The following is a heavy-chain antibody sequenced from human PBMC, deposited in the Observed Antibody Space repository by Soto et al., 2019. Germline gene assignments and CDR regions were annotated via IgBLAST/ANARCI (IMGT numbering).Heavy chain of an antibody. Sequence: SETLSLTCTVSGGSISSYYWSWIRQPPGKGLEWIGYIYYSGSTNYNPSLKSRVTISVDTSKNQFSLKLSSVTAADTAVYYCARELPTTPPIAFAIWGQGTMVTVSS. J-gene: IGHJ3*02. CDR3: ARELPTTPPIAFAI. V-gene: IGHV4-59*01. CDR2: IYYSGST. CDR1: GGSISSYY. D-gene: IGHD4-17*01.